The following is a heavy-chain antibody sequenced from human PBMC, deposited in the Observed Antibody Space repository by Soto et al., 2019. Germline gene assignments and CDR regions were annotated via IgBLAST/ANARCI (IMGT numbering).Heavy chain of an antibody. CDR3: ARESRSELGTVEY. V-gene: IGHV4-4*07. J-gene: IGHJ4*02. D-gene: IGHD1-1*01. CDR2: IYASGTT. Sequence: QVRLQESGPGLVKPSETLSLTCTVSGASISNYYWSWIRQPAGKGLECLGRIYASGTTTYNPSLRSRVTMSVDTSKNQFSLNLYSVTAADTAVDYCARESRSELGTVEYWGQGTLVTVSS. CDR1: GASISNYY.